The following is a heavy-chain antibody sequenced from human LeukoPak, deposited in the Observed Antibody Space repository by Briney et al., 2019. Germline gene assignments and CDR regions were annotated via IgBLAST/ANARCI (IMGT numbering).Heavy chain of an antibody. V-gene: IGHV4-59*01. CDR2: IYYSGST. Sequence: SETLSLTCTVSGGSISSYYWSWIRQPPGKGLEWIGYIYYSGSTNYNPSLKSRVTISVDTSKSQFSLKLSSVTAADTAVYYSARDSPALAAAGTGWAFDIWGQGTMVTVSS. D-gene: IGHD6-13*01. CDR1: GGSISSYY. CDR3: ARDSPALAAAGTGWAFDI. J-gene: IGHJ3*02.